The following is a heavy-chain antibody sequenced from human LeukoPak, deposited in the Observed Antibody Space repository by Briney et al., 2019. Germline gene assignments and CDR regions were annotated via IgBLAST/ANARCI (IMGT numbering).Heavy chain of an antibody. J-gene: IGHJ6*04. Sequence: SETLSLTSAVSGGSISSSNWWSWVRQPPGKGLEWIGEIYHSGSTNYNPSLKSRVTISVDKSKNQFSLKLSSVTAADTAVYYCARGTVVVPAARDYYYYGMDVWGKGTTVTVSS. D-gene: IGHD2-2*01. V-gene: IGHV4-4*02. CDR3: ARGTVVVPAARDYYYYGMDV. CDR1: GGSISSSNW. CDR2: IYHSGST.